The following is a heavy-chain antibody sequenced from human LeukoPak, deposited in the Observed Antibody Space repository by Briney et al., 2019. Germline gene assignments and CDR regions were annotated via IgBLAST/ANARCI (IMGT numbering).Heavy chain of an antibody. CDR2: ISWNSGSI. D-gene: IGHD3-9*01. Sequence: GRSLRLSCAASGFTFDDSGMHWVRQAPGKGLEWVSGISWNSGSIGYADSVKGRFTISRDNAKNSLYLQMNSLRAEDTALYYCAKDMNNGRYFNYYGMDVWGQGTTVTVSS. V-gene: IGHV3-9*01. J-gene: IGHJ6*02. CDR3: AKDMNNGRYFNYYGMDV. CDR1: GFTFDDSG.